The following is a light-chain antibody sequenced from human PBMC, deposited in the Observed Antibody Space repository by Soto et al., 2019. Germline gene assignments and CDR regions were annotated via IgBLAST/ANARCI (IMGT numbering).Light chain of an antibody. CDR1: SSDVGGYNY. V-gene: IGLV2-11*01. CDR2: DVS. J-gene: IGLJ1*01. Sequence: QSVLTQPRSVSGSPGQSVTISCTGTSSDVGGYNYVSWYQQHPGKAPKLMIYDVSKRPSGVPDRFSGSKSGNTASLTVSGLQVEDEADYYCCSYAGSYVFGTGTKVTVL. CDR3: CSYAGSYV.